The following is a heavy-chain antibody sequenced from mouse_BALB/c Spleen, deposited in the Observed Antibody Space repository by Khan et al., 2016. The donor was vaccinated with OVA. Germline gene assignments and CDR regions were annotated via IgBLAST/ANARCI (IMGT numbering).Heavy chain of an antibody. V-gene: IGHV5-9-3*01. J-gene: IGHJ2*01. CDR2: ISSGGSYT. CDR3: ARTPGYYGSNYFDY. CDR1: GFTFSNYG. D-gene: IGHD1-1*01. Sequence: EVELVESGGGLVKPGGSLKFSCAASGFTFSNYGMSWVRQTPEKRLEWVTTISSGGSYTYYPDSVKGRFTISRDNANNTLYRKMSSLRSEDTAMYYCARTPGYYGSNYFDYWGQGTTLTVSS.